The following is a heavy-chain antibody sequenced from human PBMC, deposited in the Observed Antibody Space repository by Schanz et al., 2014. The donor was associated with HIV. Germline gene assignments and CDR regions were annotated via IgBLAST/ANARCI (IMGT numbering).Heavy chain of an antibody. CDR1: GDSISSGGYY. CDR3: ARGSSGGDSAAEYFRH. V-gene: IGHV4-31*03. J-gene: IGHJ1*01. D-gene: IGHD2-21*02. CDR2: IYYSGNT. Sequence: QVQLQESGPGLVKPSQTLSLTCTVSGDSISSGGYYWSWIRQHPGKGLEWIGYIYYSGNTYYNPSPKSRVAISVDTSKTQFSRSLGSVTAADTAIYFCARGSSGGDSAAEYFRHWGQGTLVTVSS.